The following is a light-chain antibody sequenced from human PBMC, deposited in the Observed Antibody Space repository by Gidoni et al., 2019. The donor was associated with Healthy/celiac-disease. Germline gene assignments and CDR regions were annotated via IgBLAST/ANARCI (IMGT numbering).Light chain of an antibody. J-gene: IGKJ4*01. CDR3: QKYNSAPLT. Sequence: DIQMTQSPSSLSASVGDRVTITCRASKGISNYLAWYQQKPGKVPKLLIYAASTLQSGVPSRFSGSGSGTDFTLTISSLQPEAVATYYCQKYNSAPLTFGGGTKVEIK. CDR1: KGISNY. V-gene: IGKV1-27*01. CDR2: AAS.